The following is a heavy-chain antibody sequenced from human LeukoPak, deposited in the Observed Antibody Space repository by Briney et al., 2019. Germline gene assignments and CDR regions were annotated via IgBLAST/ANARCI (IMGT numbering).Heavy chain of an antibody. D-gene: IGHD6-13*01. V-gene: IGHV3-48*03. CDR3: ARESAAGNDYYAMDV. CDR2: ISSSVSPI. Sequence: GGSLRLSCAASGFTFSSCEMNWVRQAPGKGLEGVAYISSSVSPIYHADSVKGRFTISRDNAKNSLYLQMNSLRAEDTAVYYCARESAAGNDYYAMDVWGQGTTVTVSS. J-gene: IGHJ6*02. CDR1: GFTFSSCE.